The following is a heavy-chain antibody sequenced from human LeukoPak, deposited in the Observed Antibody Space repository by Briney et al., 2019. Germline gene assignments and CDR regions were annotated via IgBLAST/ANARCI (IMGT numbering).Heavy chain of an antibody. Sequence: PSETLSLTCTISGGSISSSSYYWSWIRQPPGKGLEWIGYIYYSGSTNYNPSLKSRVTISVDTSKNQFSLKLSSVTAADTAVYHCARGGPYGDYDYWGQGTLVTVSS. CDR2: IYYSGST. CDR3: ARGGPYGDYDY. CDR1: GGSISSSSYY. V-gene: IGHV4-61*01. D-gene: IGHD4-17*01. J-gene: IGHJ4*02.